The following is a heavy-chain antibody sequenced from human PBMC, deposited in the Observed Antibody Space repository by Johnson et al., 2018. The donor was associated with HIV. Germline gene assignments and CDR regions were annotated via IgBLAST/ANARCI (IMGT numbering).Heavy chain of an antibody. CDR3: ASGPTYYYDSSGYQVDAFDI. CDR2: IYSGGGT. CDR1: GFTISSYY. J-gene: IGHJ3*02. D-gene: IGHD3-22*01. V-gene: IGHV3-66*01. Sequence: MHLVESGGGLVQPGGSLRLSCTASGFTISSYYMSWVRQAPGKGLEWVSIIYSGGGTYYADSVKGRFTISRDNSRNTLYLQMNSLRAEDTAVYYCASGPTYYYDSSGYQVDAFDIWGQGTMVTVSS.